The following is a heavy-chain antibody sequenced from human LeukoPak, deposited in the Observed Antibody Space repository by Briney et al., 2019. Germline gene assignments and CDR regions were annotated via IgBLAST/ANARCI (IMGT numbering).Heavy chain of an antibody. Sequence: GGSLRLSCAASGFTFRSYGMHWVRQAPGKGLEWVAVISYDVSNKYYADSVKGRFTISRDNSKNTLYLQMNSLRAEDTAVYYCARYVGYYYYYMDVWGKGTTVTISS. J-gene: IGHJ6*03. CDR3: ARYVGYYYYYMDV. D-gene: IGHD1-26*01. CDR1: GFTFRSYG. CDR2: ISYDVSNK. V-gene: IGHV3-30*03.